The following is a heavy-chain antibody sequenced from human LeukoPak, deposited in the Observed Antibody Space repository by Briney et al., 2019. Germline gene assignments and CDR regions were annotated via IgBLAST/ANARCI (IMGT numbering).Heavy chain of an antibody. Sequence: PSETLSLTCTVSGGSISSSSYYWGWIRQPPGKGLEWIGSIYYSGSTYYNPSLKSRVTISVDTSKNQFSLKLSSVTAADTAVYYCAKHRGYSYGSDAFDIWGQGTMVTVSS. D-gene: IGHD5-18*01. J-gene: IGHJ3*02. CDR2: IYYSGST. CDR1: GGSISSSSYY. CDR3: AKHRGYSYGSDAFDI. V-gene: IGHV4-39*01.